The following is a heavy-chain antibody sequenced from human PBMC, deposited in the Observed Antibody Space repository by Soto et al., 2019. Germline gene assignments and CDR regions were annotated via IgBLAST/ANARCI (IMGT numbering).Heavy chain of an antibody. V-gene: IGHV3-49*04. D-gene: IGHD6-13*01. CDR3: TRVGGLGGRIIPPDRYHLVPPANFYSYYGMDV. CDR2: IGSKAHGGTV. Sequence: QPGGSLRLSCSTFGFTFGESAMSWVRQAPGKGLEWVGFIGSKAHGGTVEYAASVRGRFTISRDDSTSIAYLLMNSLKTEDTAVYYCTRVGGLGGRIIPPDRYHLVPPANFYSYYGMDVWGQGTAVTVSS. CDR1: GFTFGESA. J-gene: IGHJ6*02.